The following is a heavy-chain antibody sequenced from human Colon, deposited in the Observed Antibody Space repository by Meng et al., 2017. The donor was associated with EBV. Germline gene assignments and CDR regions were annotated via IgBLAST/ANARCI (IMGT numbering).Heavy chain of an antibody. D-gene: IGHD3-10*01. CDR3: ARDVYGSGTYRSDP. V-gene: IGHV1-8*01. CDR2: MNPNSGDT. J-gene: IGHJ5*02. Sequence: QVQLVQSGAEVKKXXXXXRXXCKASGYTFTSYDVNWVRQATGQGLEWMGWMNPNSGDTGYAHNFQGRLTMTRNTSISTAYMELTSLRSEDTAVYYCARDVYGSGTYRSDPWGQGTLVTVSS. CDR1: GYTFTSYD.